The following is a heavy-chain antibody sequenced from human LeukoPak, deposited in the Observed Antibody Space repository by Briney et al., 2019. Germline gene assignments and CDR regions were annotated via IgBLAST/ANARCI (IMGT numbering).Heavy chain of an antibody. CDR2: IRYDGSNK. CDR1: GFTFSSYG. J-gene: IGHJ3*02. V-gene: IGHV3-30*02. D-gene: IGHD2-15*01. Sequence: PGGSLRLSCAASGFTFSSYGMHWVRQAPGKGLEWVAFIRYDGSNKYYADSVKGRLTISRDNSKNTLYLQMNSLRAEDTAVYYCAKDKYCSGGSCYSGAFDIWGQGTMVTVSS. CDR3: AKDKYCSGGSCYSGAFDI.